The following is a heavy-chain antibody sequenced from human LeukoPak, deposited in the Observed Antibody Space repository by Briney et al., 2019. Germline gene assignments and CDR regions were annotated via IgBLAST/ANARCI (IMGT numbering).Heavy chain of an antibody. CDR3: ARVDYYDSSGYPGNWYFDL. CDR1: GVSISSYY. V-gene: IGHV4-59*08. J-gene: IGHJ2*01. Sequence: SETLSLTCTVSGVSISSYYWSWIRQPPGKELEWIGYIYYSGSANYNPSLKSRVTISVDTSKNQFSLKLTSVTAADTAVYYCARVDYYDSSGYPGNWYFDLWGRGTLVTVSS. CDR2: IYYSGSA. D-gene: IGHD3-22*01.